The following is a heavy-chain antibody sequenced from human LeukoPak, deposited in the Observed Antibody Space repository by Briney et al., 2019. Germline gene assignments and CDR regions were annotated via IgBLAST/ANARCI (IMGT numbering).Heavy chain of an antibody. D-gene: IGHD3-10*01. J-gene: IGHJ4*02. CDR1: GFTFSDYY. CDR2: ISSSGSTI. Sequence: GGSLRLSCAASGFTFSDYYMSWIRQAPGKGLEWVSYISSSGSTIYYADSVRGRFTISRDNAKNSRYLQMNSLRAEDTAVYYCARVNPLWFGDNWGQGTLVTVSS. CDR3: ARVNPLWFGDN. V-gene: IGHV3-11*01.